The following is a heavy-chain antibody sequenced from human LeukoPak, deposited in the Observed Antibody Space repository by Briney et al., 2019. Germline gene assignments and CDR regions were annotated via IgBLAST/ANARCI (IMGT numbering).Heavy chain of an antibody. Sequence: GGSLRLSCAASGFTFSSYWMSWVRQAPGKGLEWVANIKQDGSEKYYVDSVKGRFTISRDNAKNSLYLQMNSLRAEDTAVYYCARDRGYCSSTSCYMVPDYWGQGTLVTVSS. CDR1: GFTFSSYW. CDR3: ARDRGYCSSTSCYMVPDY. D-gene: IGHD2-2*02. CDR2: IKQDGSEK. J-gene: IGHJ4*02. V-gene: IGHV3-7*01.